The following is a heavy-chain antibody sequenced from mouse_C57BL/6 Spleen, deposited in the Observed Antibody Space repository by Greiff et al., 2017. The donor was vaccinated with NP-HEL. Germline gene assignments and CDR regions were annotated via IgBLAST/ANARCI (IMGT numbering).Heavy chain of an antibody. CDR2: IWGDGST. V-gene: IGHV2-3*01. D-gene: IGHD2-2*01. CDR1: GFSLTSYG. Sequence: VKVVESGPGLVAPSQSLSITCTVSGFSLTSYGVSWVRQPPGKGLEWLGVIWGDGSTNYHSALISRLSISKDNSKSPVFLKLNSLQPDDTATYFRGKSDYGYGGTWFAFWGQGTLVNVSA. J-gene: IGHJ3*01. CDR3: GKSDYGYGGTWFAF.